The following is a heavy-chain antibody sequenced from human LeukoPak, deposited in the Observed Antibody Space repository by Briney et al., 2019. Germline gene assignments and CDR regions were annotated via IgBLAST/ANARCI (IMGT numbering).Heavy chain of an antibody. CDR2: INPNSGGT. CDR1: GYTFTGYY. D-gene: IGHD3-10*01. J-gene: IGHJ4*02. V-gene: IGHV1-2*02. CDR3: AKTFYGSGSYLPDY. Sequence: ASVKVSCKASGYTFTGYYMHWVRQAPGQGLEWMGWINPNSGGTNYAQKLQGRVTMTRDTSISTAYMELSRLRSDDTAVYYCAKTFYGSGSYLPDYWGQGTLVTVSS.